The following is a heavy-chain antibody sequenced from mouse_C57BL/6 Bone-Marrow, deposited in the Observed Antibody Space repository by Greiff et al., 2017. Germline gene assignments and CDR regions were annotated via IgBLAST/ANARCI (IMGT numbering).Heavy chain of an antibody. Sequence: VQLQQSGPGLVKPSQSLSLTCSVTGYSITSGYYWNWIRQFPGNKLEWMGYISYDGSNNYNPSLKNRISITRDTSKNQFFLKLNSVTTEDTATYDCARDGIYYDFDYWGQGTTLTVSS. CDR3: ARDGIYYDFDY. J-gene: IGHJ2*01. D-gene: IGHD2-4*01. CDR2: ISYDGSN. CDR1: GYSITSGYY. V-gene: IGHV3-6*01.